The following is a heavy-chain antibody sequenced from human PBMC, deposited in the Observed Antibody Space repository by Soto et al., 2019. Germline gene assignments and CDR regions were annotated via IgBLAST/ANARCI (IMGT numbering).Heavy chain of an antibody. CDR2: IYWHDDK. V-gene: IGHV2-5*01. J-gene: IGHJ4*02. CDR3: AHRGGAAVGLYYLDY. Sequence: SGPTLVNPTQTLTLTCTFSGFSLSTTGVGVGWIRQPPGKALEWLALIYWHDDKRYSPSLKSRLTITKDASKNQVFLTMTDLDPVDTATYYCAHRGGAAVGLYYLDYWGPGTLVTVSS. D-gene: IGHD6-13*01. CDR1: GFSLSTTGVG.